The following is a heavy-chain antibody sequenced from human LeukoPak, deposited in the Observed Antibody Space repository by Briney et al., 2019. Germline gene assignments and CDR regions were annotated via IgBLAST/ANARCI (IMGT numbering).Heavy chain of an antibody. CDR3: VRGTGY. CDR2: ISSNGENT. Sequence: PGGSLRLSCSVSGFTLSTYVMHWARRAPGKGLEYVSAISSNGENTNYADSVKGRFTISRDNSKNTLYLQMSSLRADDTAVYYCVRGTGYWGQGTLVTVSS. V-gene: IGHV3-64D*06. J-gene: IGHJ4*02. CDR1: GFTLSTYV.